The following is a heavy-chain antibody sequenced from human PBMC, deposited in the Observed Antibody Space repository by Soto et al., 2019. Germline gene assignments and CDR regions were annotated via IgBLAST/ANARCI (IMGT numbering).Heavy chain of an antibody. J-gene: IGHJ4*02. V-gene: IGHV3-7*01. D-gene: IGHD6-25*01. Sequence: EVQLVESGGALVQPGGSLRLTCATSGFTFSNYWMTWVRQAPGKGLEWVANINKDGSQKSFVDSVKGRFTISRDNAKSSLYLQMNCLRAEDTAIYYCVKEIAAAQWGQGTLVTVSS. CDR1: GFTFSNYW. CDR3: VKEIAAAQ. CDR2: INKDGSQK.